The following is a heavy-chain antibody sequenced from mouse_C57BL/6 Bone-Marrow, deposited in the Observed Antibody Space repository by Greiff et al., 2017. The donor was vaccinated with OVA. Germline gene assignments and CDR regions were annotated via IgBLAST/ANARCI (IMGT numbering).Heavy chain of an antibody. D-gene: IGHD1-1*01. J-gene: IGHJ4*01. CDR2: ISSGSSTI. V-gene: IGHV5-17*01. CDR3: ARGITTVRAMDY. Sequence: EVMLVESGGGLVKPGGSLKLSCAASGFTFSDYGMHWVRQAPEKGLEWVAYISSGSSTIYYADTVKGRFTISRDNAKNTLFLQMTSLRSEDTVMYYCARGITTVRAMDYWGQGTSVTVSS. CDR1: GFTFSDYG.